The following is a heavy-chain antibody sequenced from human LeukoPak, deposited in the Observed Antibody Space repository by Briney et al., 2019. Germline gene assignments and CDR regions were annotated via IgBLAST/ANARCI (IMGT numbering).Heavy chain of an antibody. CDR2: INAGNGNT. J-gene: IGHJ5*02. D-gene: IGHD3-22*01. CDR3: AREPINSSGYYCDSDNWFDP. Sequence: ASVKVSCKASGYTFTSYAMHWVRQAPGQRLEWMGWINAGNGNTKYSQKFQGRVTITRDTSASTAYMELSSLRSEDTAVYYCAREPINSSGYYCDSDNWFDPWGQGTLVTVSS. CDR1: GYTFTSYA. V-gene: IGHV1-3*01.